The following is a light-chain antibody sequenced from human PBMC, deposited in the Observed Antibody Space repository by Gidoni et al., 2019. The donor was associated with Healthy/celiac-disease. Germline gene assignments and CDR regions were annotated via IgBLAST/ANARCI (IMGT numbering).Light chain of an antibody. CDR2: AAS. CDR3: QQSYSTPPLT. CDR1: KSISSY. J-gene: IGKJ4*01. V-gene: IGKV1-39*01. Sequence: DIQMTQSPSSLSASVGDRVTITCRASKSISSYLNWYKQKPGKAPKLLIYAASSLQSGVPSRFIGSGSGTDFTLTISSLQPEDFATYYCQQSYSTPPLTFGGGTKVEIK.